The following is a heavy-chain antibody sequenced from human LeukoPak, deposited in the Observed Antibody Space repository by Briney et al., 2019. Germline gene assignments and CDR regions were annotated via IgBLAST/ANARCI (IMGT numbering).Heavy chain of an antibody. J-gene: IGHJ6*02. V-gene: IGHV1-3*01. CDR2: INAGNGNT. D-gene: IGHD5-18*01. Sequence: GASVKVSCKASGYTFTSYAMHWVRQAPGQRLEWMGWINAGNGNTKYSQKFQGRVTITRDTSASTAYMELSSLRSEDTAVYYCARVNYTAMAPGGYYYYGMDVWGQGTTVTVSS. CDR1: GYTFTSYA. CDR3: ARVNYTAMAPGGYYYYGMDV.